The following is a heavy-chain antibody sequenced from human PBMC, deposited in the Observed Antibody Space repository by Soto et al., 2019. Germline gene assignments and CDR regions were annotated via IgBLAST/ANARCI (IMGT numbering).Heavy chain of an antibody. CDR3: ARGGYCGGDCYSVLDY. CDR2: ISDYNGNP. Sequence: QVQLVQSGAEVKKPGASVKVSCKASGYTFTSYGISWVRQAPGQGLAWMGWISDYNGNPNYAQKIQGRVTMTTDTSTSTAYMELRSLRSDDTAVYSCARGGYCGGDCYSVLDYWGQGTLVTVSS. CDR1: GYTFTSYG. D-gene: IGHD2-21*02. J-gene: IGHJ4*02. V-gene: IGHV1-18*01.